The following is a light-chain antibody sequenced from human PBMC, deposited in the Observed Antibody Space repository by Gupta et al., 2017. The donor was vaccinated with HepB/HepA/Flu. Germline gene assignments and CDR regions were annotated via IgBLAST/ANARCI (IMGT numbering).Light chain of an antibody. Sequence: ELVMTQSPATLSVSPGERATLSCRASQRISSDLAWSQQKPGQAPRLLIYAASTRATSIPARFSGSGSGTEFTLTISSLQSEEFAVYYCQQYNNWVTFGPGTKVEFK. J-gene: IGKJ1*01. CDR3: QQYNNWVT. CDR2: AAS. V-gene: IGKV3-15*01. CDR1: QRISSD.